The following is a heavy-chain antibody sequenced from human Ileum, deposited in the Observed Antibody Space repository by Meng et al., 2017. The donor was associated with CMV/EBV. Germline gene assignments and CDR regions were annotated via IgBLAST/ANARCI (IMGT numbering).Heavy chain of an antibody. CDR1: GFSFATYA. CDR3: SSLGDY. Sequence: QVQLVESGGGMVQPGRSLRLSCAASGFSFATYAMHWVRQAPGKGLEWVAFISYDARNKNHAASVKGRFTISRDNSENTLFLQMNSLRADDTAVYYCSSLGDYWGQGTLVTVSS. CDR2: ISYDARNK. J-gene: IGHJ4*02. V-gene: IGHV3-30*04. D-gene: IGHD3-16*01.